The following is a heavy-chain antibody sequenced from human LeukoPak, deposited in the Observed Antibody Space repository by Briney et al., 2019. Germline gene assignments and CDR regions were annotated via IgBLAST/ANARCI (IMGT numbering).Heavy chain of an antibody. Sequence: SETLSLTCTVSGGSISSYYWSWIRQPPGKGLEWIGYIYYSGSTNYNPSLKSRVTISVDTSKNQFSLKLSSVTAADTAVYYCARGLSSDGGYGYWGQGTLVTVSS. V-gene: IGHV4-59*01. CDR2: IYYSGST. CDR3: ARGLSSDGGYGY. D-gene: IGHD5-12*01. J-gene: IGHJ4*02. CDR1: GGSISSYY.